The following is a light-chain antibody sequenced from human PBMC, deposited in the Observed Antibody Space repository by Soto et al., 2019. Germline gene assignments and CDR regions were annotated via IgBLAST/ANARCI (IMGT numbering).Light chain of an antibody. J-gene: IGKJ1*01. CDR1: QSVSGSD. Sequence: EVVLTQSPGTLSLSPGERATLSCRASQSVSGSDLAWYQQKPGQAPRLLISGASNRATGTPDRFSGSGSGTDFTLTISSLEPEDFAVFYCHQYGISPPTFGPGTKVDIK. V-gene: IGKV3-20*01. CDR3: HQYGISPPT. CDR2: GAS.